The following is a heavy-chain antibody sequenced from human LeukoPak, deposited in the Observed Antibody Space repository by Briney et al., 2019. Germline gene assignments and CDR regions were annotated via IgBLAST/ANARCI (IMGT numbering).Heavy chain of an antibody. D-gene: IGHD6-13*01. Sequence: PGGSLRLSCAASGFTFDDYGMSWVRQAPGKGLEWVSGINWNGGSTGYADSEKGRFTISRDNAKNSLYLQMNSLRAEDTALYYCARGLGAAAGIYYYYGMDVWGQGTTVTVSS. V-gene: IGHV3-20*04. J-gene: IGHJ6*02. CDR1: GFTFDDYG. CDR3: ARGLGAAAGIYYYYGMDV. CDR2: INWNGGST.